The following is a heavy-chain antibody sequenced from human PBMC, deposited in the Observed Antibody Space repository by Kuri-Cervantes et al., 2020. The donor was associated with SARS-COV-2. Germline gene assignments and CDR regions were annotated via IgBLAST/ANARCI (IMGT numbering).Heavy chain of an antibody. V-gene: IGHV4-39*07. CDR2: IYYSGST. CDR3: ARGSVVPAANDH. Sequence: SETLSLTCTVSGGSIGSSSYYWGWIRQPPGKGLEWIGSIYYSGSTNYNPSLKSRVTISVDTSKNQFSLKLSSVTAADTAVYYCARGSVVPAANDHWGQGTLVTVSS. D-gene: IGHD2-2*01. CDR1: GGSIGSSSYY. J-gene: IGHJ4*02.